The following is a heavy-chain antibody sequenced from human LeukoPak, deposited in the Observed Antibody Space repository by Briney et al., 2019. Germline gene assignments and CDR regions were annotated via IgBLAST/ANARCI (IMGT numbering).Heavy chain of an antibody. D-gene: IGHD1-7*01. J-gene: IGHJ4*02. V-gene: IGHV4-39*07. CDR3: AIVPSYNWNYGSLIGDY. Sequence: SETLSLTCTVSGGSISSSSYYWGWIRQPPGKGLEWIGSIYYSGSTYYNPSLKSRVTISVDTSKNQFSLKLSSVTAADTAVYYCAIVPSYNWNYGSLIGDYWGQGTLVTVSS. CDR1: GGSISSSSYY. CDR2: IYYSGST.